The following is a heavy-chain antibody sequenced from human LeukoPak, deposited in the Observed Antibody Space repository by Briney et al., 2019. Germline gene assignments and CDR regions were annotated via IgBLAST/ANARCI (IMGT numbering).Heavy chain of an antibody. CDR3: ARDPGYCSSTSCYPYYYYYGMDV. V-gene: IGHV1-46*01. Sequence: ASVKVSCKASGYTFTSYYMHWVRQAPGQGLEWMGIINPSGGSTSYAQKFQGRVTMTRDTSTSTVYMELSSLRSEDTAVYYCARDPGYCSSTSCYPYYYYYGMDVWGQGTTVTVSS. J-gene: IGHJ6*02. D-gene: IGHD2-2*01. CDR1: GYTFTSYY. CDR2: INPSGGST.